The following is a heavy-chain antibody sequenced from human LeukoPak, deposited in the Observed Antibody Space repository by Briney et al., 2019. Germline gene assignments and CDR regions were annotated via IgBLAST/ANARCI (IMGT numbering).Heavy chain of an antibody. V-gene: IGHV3-30*02. J-gene: IGHJ4*02. CDR2: IRYDGSDK. D-gene: IGHD2-2*01. Sequence: GGSLRLSCAASGFTFSSYGMHWVRQAPGKGLEWVAFIRYDGSDKYYADSVKGRFTVSRDNSKNTLYLQVNSLRAEDTTVYYCAKASGQAGYCSSTSCHYTFDYWGQGTLVTVSS. CDR1: GFTFSSYG. CDR3: AKASGQAGYCSSTSCHYTFDY.